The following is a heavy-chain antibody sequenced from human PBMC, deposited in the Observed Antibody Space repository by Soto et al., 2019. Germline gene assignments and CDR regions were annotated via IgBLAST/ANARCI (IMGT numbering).Heavy chain of an antibody. D-gene: IGHD2-15*01. V-gene: IGHV3-72*01. CDR3: VAAVYCGGSSWFEAAH. J-gene: IGHJ4*02. Sequence: EVQVVESGGGLVQPGGSLRLSCATSGFTFNDHYLDWGRQAPVKGLEWVGRTRDGANDSTTEYDASVQGRFPISRDASNNSLYPPLKRLRTDDPAVYYSVAAVYCGGSSWFEAAHWGQGPLVILPS. CDR1: GFTFNDHY. CDR2: TRDGANDSTT.